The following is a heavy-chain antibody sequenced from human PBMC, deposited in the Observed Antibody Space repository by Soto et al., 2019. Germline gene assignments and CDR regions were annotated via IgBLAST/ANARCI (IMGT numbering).Heavy chain of an antibody. CDR2: INAGNGNT. CDR1: GYTFTSYA. Sequence: QVKLVQSGAEEKKPGASVKVSCKASGYTFTSYAMHWVRQAPGQRRAWMGWINAGNGNTKYSQKFQGRVTITRDTSASTAYMELSSMRSEVTAVYYCARVGPLSTTVVTPLRSWGQGTLVTVSS. V-gene: IGHV1-3*05. J-gene: IGHJ4*02. D-gene: IGHD4-17*01. CDR3: ARVGPLSTTVVTPLRS.